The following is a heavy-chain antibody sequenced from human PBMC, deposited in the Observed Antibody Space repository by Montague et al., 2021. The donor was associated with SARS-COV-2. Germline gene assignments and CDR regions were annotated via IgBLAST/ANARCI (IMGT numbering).Heavy chain of an antibody. D-gene: IGHD3-22*01. Sequence: SETLSLTCAVSGGSFNRYYWGWIRQPPGKGLEWVGEINHRGSPTYNPSLKSRVTISADTSKNQSSLRLTSVTAAGTATYFCARGKEDFFMTVVVVTAASYYFDSGGQGTLVTVSS. V-gene: IGHV4-34*01. J-gene: IGHJ4*02. CDR1: GGSFNRYY. CDR2: INHRGSP. CDR3: ARGKEDFFMTVVVVTAASYYFDS.